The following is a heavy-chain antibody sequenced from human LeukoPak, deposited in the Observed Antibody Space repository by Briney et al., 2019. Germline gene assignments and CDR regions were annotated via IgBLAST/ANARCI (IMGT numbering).Heavy chain of an antibody. J-gene: IGHJ4*02. V-gene: IGHV4-39*01. CDR2: IYYSGVT. D-gene: IGHD6-19*01. CDR3: SRLSAVVGSDY. CDR1: GDSLTNNEYY. Sequence: PSETLSLTCTVSGDSLTNNEYYWGWIRQPPGKGLQWIGSIYYSGVTYYNPSLESRVTMSVDTSKNQFSLRLTSVTAADTAVYYCSRLSAVVGSDYWGQGTPVTVSS.